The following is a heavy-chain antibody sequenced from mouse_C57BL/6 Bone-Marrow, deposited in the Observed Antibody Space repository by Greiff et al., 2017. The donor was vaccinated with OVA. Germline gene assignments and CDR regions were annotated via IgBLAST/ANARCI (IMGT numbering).Heavy chain of an antibody. V-gene: IGHV8-8*01. CDR2: IWWDDDK. D-gene: IGHD2-1*01. CDR3: DRIDLLNYCSFDV. Sequence: QVTLKVSGPGILQPSQTLSLTCSSSGFSLSTFGMGVGWIRQPSGKGLVWLAHIWWDDDKYYNPALKSRLIISKDTSKNQVTLKISNVDTADNATYDYDRIDLLNYCSFDVWGTGTTVTVSS. J-gene: IGHJ1*03. CDR1: GFSLSTFGMG.